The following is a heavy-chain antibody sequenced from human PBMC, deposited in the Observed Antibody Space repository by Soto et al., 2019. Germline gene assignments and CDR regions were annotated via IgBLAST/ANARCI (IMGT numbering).Heavy chain of an antibody. V-gene: IGHV3-30*18. J-gene: IGHJ4*02. CDR1: GFHFSSYG. Sequence: GGSLRLSCAASGFHFSSYGMHWVRQAPGKGLEWVAVISYDGSNKYYADSVKGRFTISRDNSKNTLYLQMNSLRAEDTAVYYCAKGNVVGATPVDYWGQGTLVTVSS. D-gene: IGHD1-26*01. CDR3: AKGNVVGATPVDY. CDR2: ISYDGSNK.